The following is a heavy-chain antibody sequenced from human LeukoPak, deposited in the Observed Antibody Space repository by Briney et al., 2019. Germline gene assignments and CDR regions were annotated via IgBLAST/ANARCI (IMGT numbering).Heavy chain of an antibody. Sequence: SETLSLTCAVYGGSFSGYYWSWIRQPPGKGLEWIGEINHSGSTNYNPSLKSRVTISVDTSKNQLSLKLSSVTAADTAVYYCARGKGSGSYYRGLFDYWGQGTLVTVSS. J-gene: IGHJ4*02. CDR3: ARGKGSGSYYRGLFDY. CDR2: INHSGST. V-gene: IGHV4-34*01. D-gene: IGHD3-10*01. CDR1: GGSFSGYY.